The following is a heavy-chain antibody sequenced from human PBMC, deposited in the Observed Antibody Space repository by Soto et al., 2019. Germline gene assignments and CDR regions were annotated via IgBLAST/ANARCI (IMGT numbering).Heavy chain of an antibody. CDR1: GYYFTSYW. CDR2: IYTLYSDT. J-gene: IGHJ6*02. CDR3: ARSEWLRLNYSGMDV. V-gene: IGHV5-51*07. D-gene: IGHD5-12*01. Sequence: PGAPLKISCKVSGYYFTSYWNGWGNQIPGEGLWRMGIIYTLYSDTRYSPSFQGHVPISADKSISTAYLQWSSLKASDPAMYYCARSEWLRLNYSGMDVWGEGT.